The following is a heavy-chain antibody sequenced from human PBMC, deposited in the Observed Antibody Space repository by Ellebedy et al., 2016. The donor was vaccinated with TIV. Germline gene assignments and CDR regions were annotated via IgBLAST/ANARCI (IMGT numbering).Heavy chain of an antibody. V-gene: IGHV3-30*04. D-gene: IGHD1-26*01. CDR1: GFILNTYA. CDR2: ISYDGVNK. CDR3: ARGLATWPTDAFDI. Sequence: GESLKISCAASGFILNTYAMNLVRQAPGKGLEWVAVISYDGVNKYYANSVKGRFTISRDNSDNTLYLQMNSLRPDDTAVFYCARGLATWPTDAFDIWGQGTMVTVSS. J-gene: IGHJ3*02.